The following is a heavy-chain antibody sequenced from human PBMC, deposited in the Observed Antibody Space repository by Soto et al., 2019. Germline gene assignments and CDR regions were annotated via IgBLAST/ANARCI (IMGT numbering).Heavy chain of an antibody. Sequence: SETLSLTCTVSGASITNSSYYWGWIRQPPGKGLEWIGTIYYRGTTYYKASLKSRVTISVDTSKNQFSLKLSSVTAADTAVYYCARATGTLRSRNCDYWGQGSLVTVSS. CDR3: ARATGTLRSRNCDY. CDR1: GASITNSSYY. V-gene: IGHV4-39*01. CDR2: IYYRGTT. D-gene: IGHD1-1*01. J-gene: IGHJ4*02.